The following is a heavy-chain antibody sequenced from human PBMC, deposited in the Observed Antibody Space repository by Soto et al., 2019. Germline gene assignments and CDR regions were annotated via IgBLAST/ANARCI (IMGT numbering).Heavy chain of an antibody. CDR2: ISSSSSTI. D-gene: IGHD1-1*01. Sequence: GGSLRLSCAASGLTFSSYSMNWVRQAPGKGLEWVSYISSSSSTIYYADSVKGRFTISRDNAKNSLYLQMNSLRDEDTAVYYCARAPSQRLLGGFDYWGQGTLVTVSS. V-gene: IGHV3-48*02. CDR1: GLTFSSYS. J-gene: IGHJ4*02. CDR3: ARAPSQRLLGGFDY.